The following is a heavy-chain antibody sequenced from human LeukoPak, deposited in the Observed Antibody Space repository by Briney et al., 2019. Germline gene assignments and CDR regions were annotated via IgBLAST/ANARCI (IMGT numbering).Heavy chain of an antibody. D-gene: IGHD3-22*01. CDR2: IYYSGST. CDR3: ARNAGSGYYGPDNWFDP. J-gene: IGHJ5*02. Sequence: SETLSLTCTVSGGSISSGDYYWRWIRQPPGKGLEWIGYIYYSGSTYYNPSLKSRVTISVDTSKNQFSLKLSSVTAADTAVYYCARNAGSGYYGPDNWFDPWGQGTLVTVSS. V-gene: IGHV4-30-4*01. CDR1: GGSISSGDYY.